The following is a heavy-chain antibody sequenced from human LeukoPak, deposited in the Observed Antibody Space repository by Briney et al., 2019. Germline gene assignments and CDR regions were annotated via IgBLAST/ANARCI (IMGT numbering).Heavy chain of an antibody. J-gene: IGHJ5*02. Sequence: GASVKVSCKASGYTFTSYGITWVRLAPGQGLEWMGWISAYNGNTNYAQMFQGRVIMTTDTSTSTAYMELRSLRADDTAMYYCARDPSYDSSGYPNWFDPWGQGTLVTVSS. D-gene: IGHD3-22*01. CDR2: ISAYNGNT. CDR3: ARDPSYDSSGYPNWFDP. CDR1: GYTFTSYG. V-gene: IGHV1-18*01.